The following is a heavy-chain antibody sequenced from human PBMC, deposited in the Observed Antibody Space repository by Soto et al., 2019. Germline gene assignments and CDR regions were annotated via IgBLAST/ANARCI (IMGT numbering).Heavy chain of an antibody. Sequence: QVQLVESGGGVVQPGRSLILSCAASGFTFSSYGMHWVRQAPGTGLEWVAVIWYYGSNKYYADSVKGRFTISRDNSKHTLYLQMNSLGAEDTAVYYCARDSSGWCGWADYWGQVTLVTVSS. CDR3: ARDSSGWCGWADY. V-gene: IGHV3-33*01. D-gene: IGHD6-19*01. CDR2: IWYYGSNK. CDR1: GFTFSSYG. J-gene: IGHJ4*02.